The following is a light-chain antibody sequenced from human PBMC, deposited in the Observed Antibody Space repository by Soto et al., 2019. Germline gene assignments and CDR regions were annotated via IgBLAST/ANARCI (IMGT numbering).Light chain of an antibody. J-gene: IGLJ2*01. V-gene: IGLV2-18*02. CDR1: SSDVGTYDR. Sequence: QSALTQPPPVSGPPGQSVTTSCIGTSSDVGTYDRVSWYQAPPGTAPKLIIYEVHYRPSGVPDRFSGSKSGNTASLTISGLQAEDEADYYCSSYAASTTLLFGGGTKLTVL. CDR2: EVH. CDR3: SSYAASTTLL.